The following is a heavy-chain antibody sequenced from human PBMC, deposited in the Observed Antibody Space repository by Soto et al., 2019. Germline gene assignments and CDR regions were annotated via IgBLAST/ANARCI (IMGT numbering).Heavy chain of an antibody. Sequence: EVQLLESGGGLVQPGGSLRLSCAASGFTFSSDAMSWFRQAPGKGLEWVSVISGSGDSTYYADSVKGRFTISRDNSKNTLYLQMNSQIAEDTAVYYCARVDTGMVFDYWGKGTLVTVSS. J-gene: IGHJ4*02. CDR2: ISGSGDST. CDR1: GFTFSSDA. V-gene: IGHV3-23*01. D-gene: IGHD5-18*01. CDR3: ARVDTGMVFDY.